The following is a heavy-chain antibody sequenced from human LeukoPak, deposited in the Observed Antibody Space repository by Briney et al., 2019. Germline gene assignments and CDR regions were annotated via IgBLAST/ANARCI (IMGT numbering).Heavy chain of an antibody. J-gene: IGHJ6*04. V-gene: IGHV3-48*03. CDR1: GFTFRSYE. CDR3: ARDQVEMDV. CDR2: VSGSGSTI. Sequence: GGSLRLSCAASGFTFRSYEMNWVRQAPGKGLEWVSYVSGSGSTIYYADSVKGRFTISRDNAKSSLYLQMNSLRAEDTAVYYCARDQVEMDVWGKGTTVTISS.